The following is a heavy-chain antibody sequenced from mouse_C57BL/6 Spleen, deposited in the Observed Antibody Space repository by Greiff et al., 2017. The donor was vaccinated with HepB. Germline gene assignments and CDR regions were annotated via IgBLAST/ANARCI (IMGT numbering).Heavy chain of an antibody. Sequence: VQLQQSGAELVRPGTSVKVSCKASGYAFTNYLIEWVKQRPGQGLEWIGVINPGSGGTNYNEKFKGKATLTADKSSSTAYMQLISLTSEDSAVYFCARSYGGGYFDYWGQGTTLTVSS. CDR3: ARSYGGGYFDY. J-gene: IGHJ2*01. D-gene: IGHD1-1*01. V-gene: IGHV1-54*01. CDR2: INPGSGGT. CDR1: GYAFTNYL.